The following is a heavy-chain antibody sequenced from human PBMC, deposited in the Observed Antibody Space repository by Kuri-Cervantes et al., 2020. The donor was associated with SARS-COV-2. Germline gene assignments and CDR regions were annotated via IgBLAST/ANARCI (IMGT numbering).Heavy chain of an antibody. CDR2: ISSSSSYI. Sequence: GGSLRLSCAASGFTFSSYSMNWVRQAPGKGLEWVSSISSSSSYIYYADSVKGRFTISRDNAKNSLYLQMNSLRAEDTAVYYCAKDGDCSSTSCYYMDVWGKGTTVTVSS. V-gene: IGHV3-21*01. CDR1: GFTFSSYS. D-gene: IGHD2-2*01. CDR3: AKDGDCSSTSCYYMDV. J-gene: IGHJ6*03.